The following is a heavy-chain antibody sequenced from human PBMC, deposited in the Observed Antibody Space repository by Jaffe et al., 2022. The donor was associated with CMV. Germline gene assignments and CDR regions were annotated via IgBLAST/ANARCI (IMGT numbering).Heavy chain of an antibody. J-gene: IGHJ4*02. D-gene: IGHD3-10*01. Sequence: EVQLVESGGGLVKPGRSLRLSCTASGFTFGDYAMSWFRQAPGKGLEWVGFIRSKAYGGTTEYAASVKGRFTISRDDSKSIAYLQMNSLKTEDTAVYYCTSPSMVRGFYWVDYWGQGTLVTVSS. CDR1: GFTFGDYA. V-gene: IGHV3-49*05. CDR2: IRSKAYGGTT. CDR3: TSPSMVRGFYWVDY.